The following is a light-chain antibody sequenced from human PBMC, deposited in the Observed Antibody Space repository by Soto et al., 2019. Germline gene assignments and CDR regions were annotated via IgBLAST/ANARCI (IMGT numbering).Light chain of an antibody. Sequence: DIHMAHSPSSLSASVVYRVSITCRASQDISNYLNWYQHKPGKAPKLLIYDASSLQSGVPSRFSGSGSGTDFTLTISSLQPEDFATYYCQQLNTYPITFGQGTRLEIK. J-gene: IGKJ5*01. CDR2: DAS. CDR3: QQLNTYPIT. V-gene: IGKV1-9*01. CDR1: QDISNY.